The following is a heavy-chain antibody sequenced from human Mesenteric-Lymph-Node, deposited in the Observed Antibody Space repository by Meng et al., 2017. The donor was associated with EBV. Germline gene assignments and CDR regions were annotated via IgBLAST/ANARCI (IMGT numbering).Heavy chain of an antibody. CDR2: INHSGST. V-gene: IGHV4-34*01. CDR3: ARGPNYWYFDL. CDR1: GGSFSGYY. Sequence: QVQLKQWGGGLLKPWETLSLTCAVYGGSFSGYYWSWIRQPPGKGLEWIWEINHSGSTNYNPSLKSRVTISVDTSKNQFSLKLSSVTAADTAVYYCARGPNYWYFDLWGRGTLVTVSS. J-gene: IGHJ2*01.